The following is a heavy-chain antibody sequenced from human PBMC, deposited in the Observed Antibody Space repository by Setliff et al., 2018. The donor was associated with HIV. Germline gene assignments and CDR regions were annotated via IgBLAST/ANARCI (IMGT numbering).Heavy chain of an antibody. CDR1: EYTSASYV. Sequence: ASVKVSCKTAEYTSASYVINWVRQATGRGLEWMGWIDPNSGKTGYAQKFQGRVTMTRNTSISTAYMELISLTSDDTAIYFCARGLKAYLGYWGQGTLVTVSS. J-gene: IGHJ4*02. V-gene: IGHV1-8*01. CDR3: ARGLKAYLGY. D-gene: IGHD1-26*01. CDR2: IDPNSGKT.